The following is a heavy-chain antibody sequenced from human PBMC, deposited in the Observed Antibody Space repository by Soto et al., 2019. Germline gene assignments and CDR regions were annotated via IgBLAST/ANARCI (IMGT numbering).Heavy chain of an antibody. CDR1: GDSFSSIKYY. CDR2: IYYSGIT. D-gene: IGHD2-15*01. V-gene: IGHV4-39*01. CDR3: ASDTVVDKFDY. J-gene: IGHJ4*02. Sequence: QLQLQESGPGLVKPSETLSLTCTVSGDSFSSIKYYWGWIRQPPGKGLEWIGSIYYSGITYYNPSLKSRVTISVDTSKKQFSLKVISVTAADTAVYYCASDTVVDKFDYWGQGTLVTVSS.